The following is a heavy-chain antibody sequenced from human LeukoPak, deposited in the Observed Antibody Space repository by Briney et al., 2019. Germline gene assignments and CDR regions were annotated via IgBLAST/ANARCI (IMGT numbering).Heavy chain of an antibody. Sequence: SETLSLTCTVSGGSISSYYWSWIRQPPGKGLEWIGYIYYSGNTNYNPSLKSRVTISVDTSKNQFSLKLSSVTAADTAVYYCARGGGDTTDDYWGQGTLVTVSS. V-gene: IGHV4-59*01. D-gene: IGHD1-26*01. CDR2: IYYSGNT. CDR3: ARGGGDTTDDY. J-gene: IGHJ4*02. CDR1: GGSISSYY.